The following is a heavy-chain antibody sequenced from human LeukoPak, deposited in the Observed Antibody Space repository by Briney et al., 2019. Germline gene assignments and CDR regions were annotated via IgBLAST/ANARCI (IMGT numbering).Heavy chain of an antibody. D-gene: IGHD7-27*01. Sequence: GGSLRLSCAASGFTFTSYTMYWVRQAPGKGLEWVSIIGNNGGGIHYADSVRGRFTISRDNSKNTLYLQMTNLRVDDTALYYCAIDPNWETHNWGQGVLVTVSS. V-gene: IGHV3-23*01. CDR3: AIDPNWETHN. J-gene: IGHJ4*02. CDR1: GFTFTSYT. CDR2: IGNNGGGI.